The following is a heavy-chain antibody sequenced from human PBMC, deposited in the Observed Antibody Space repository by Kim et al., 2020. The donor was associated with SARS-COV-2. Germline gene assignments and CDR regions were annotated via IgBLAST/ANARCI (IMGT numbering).Heavy chain of an antibody. J-gene: IGHJ4*02. CDR3: AKDIDVAGPFHF. Sequence: ASVKVSCKTSGYTFTCCAVHWVRQAPGQRLEWMGWINGDSGKTRYSGKFQDRLSITRDTSATIVYMELTSLTSEDTAVYFCAKDIDVAGPFHFWGQGVQVTVSS. D-gene: IGHD6-19*01. CDR2: INGDSGKT. V-gene: IGHV1-3*01. CDR1: GYTFTCCA.